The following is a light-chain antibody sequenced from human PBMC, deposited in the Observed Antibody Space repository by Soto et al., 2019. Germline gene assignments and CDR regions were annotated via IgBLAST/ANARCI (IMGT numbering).Light chain of an antibody. CDR2: GIS. J-gene: IGKJ5*01. V-gene: IGKV3D-15*01. Sequence: EIGMTQSPATLSVSPGERSTRSCRSSQSVNSNYLAWYQQKPGQSPRLLIYGISKRATDIPDRFSGSGSGTEFTLTISSLQPEDFATYYCQQHGQWPITFGQGTRLEIK. CDR1: QSVNSN. CDR3: QQHGQWPIT.